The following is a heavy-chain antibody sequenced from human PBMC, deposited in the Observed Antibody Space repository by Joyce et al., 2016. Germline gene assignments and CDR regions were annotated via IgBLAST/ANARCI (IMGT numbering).Heavy chain of an antibody. CDR2: ISAYNGNT. D-gene: IGHD6-19*01. Sequence: QVQLVQSGAEVKKPGASVKVSCKASGYTFTSYGINWVRQAPGQGLEWMGWISAYNGNTNYAQKLQGRVTMTTDTGTSTAYMGLRSMRTDDTDVYYCAGDKGYSSDWYNSDDFDIWGQGTMVTVSS. J-gene: IGHJ3*02. V-gene: IGHV1-18*01. CDR3: AGDKGYSSDWYNSDDFDI. CDR1: GYTFTSYG.